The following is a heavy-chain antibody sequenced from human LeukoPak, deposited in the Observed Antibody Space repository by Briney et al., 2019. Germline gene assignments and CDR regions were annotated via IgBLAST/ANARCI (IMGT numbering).Heavy chain of an antibody. CDR1: SGSISSSSYY. J-gene: IGHJ4*02. V-gene: IGHV4-39*01. CDR3: ARTSFGSMVAVAGKSEDY. D-gene: IGHD6-19*01. CDR2: IYYSGST. Sequence: PSETLSLTCTVSSGSISSSSYYWGWIRQPPGKGLEWIGSIYYSGSTYYNPSLKSRVTISVDTSKNQFSLKLSSVTAADTAVYYCARTSFGSMVAVAGKSEDYWGQGTLVTVSS.